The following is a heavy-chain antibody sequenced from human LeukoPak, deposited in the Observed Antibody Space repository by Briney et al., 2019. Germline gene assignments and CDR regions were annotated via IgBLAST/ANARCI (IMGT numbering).Heavy chain of an antibody. CDR1: GFTFDDYA. V-gene: IGHV3-9*01. CDR2: ISWNSGSI. Sequence: PGGSLRLSCAASGFTFDDYAMHWVRQAPGKGLEWVSGISWNSGSIGYADSVKGRFTISRDNAKNSLYLQMNSLRAEDTALCYCAKGRDGYNSGYYYGMDVWGQGTTVTVSS. J-gene: IGHJ6*02. CDR3: AKGRDGYNSGYYYGMDV. D-gene: IGHD5-24*01.